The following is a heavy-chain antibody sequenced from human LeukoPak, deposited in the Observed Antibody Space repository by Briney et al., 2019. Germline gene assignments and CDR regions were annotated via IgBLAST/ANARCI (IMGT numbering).Heavy chain of an antibody. CDR3: AKDYYDFWSGYYLDAFDI. D-gene: IGHD3-3*01. Sequence: GGSPRLSCAASGFTFSSYGMHWVRQAPGKGLEWVAFIRYDGSNKYYADSVKGRFTISRDNSKNTLYLQMNSLRAEDTAVYYCAKDYYDFWSGYYLDAFDIWGQGTMVTVSS. CDR1: GFTFSSYG. CDR2: IRYDGSNK. V-gene: IGHV3-30*02. J-gene: IGHJ3*02.